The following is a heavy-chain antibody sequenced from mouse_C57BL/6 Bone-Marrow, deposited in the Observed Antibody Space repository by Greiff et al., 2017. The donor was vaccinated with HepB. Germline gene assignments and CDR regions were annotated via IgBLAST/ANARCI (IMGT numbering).Heavy chain of an antibody. CDR3: AWSYDGYYGYAMDY. CDR1: GFNINDYY. Sequence: VQLKQSGAELVKPGASVKLSCTASGFNINDYYMHWVKQRTEQGLEWIGRIDPEDGETKYAPKFQGKATITADTSSNTAYLQHSSLTSEDTAVYYCAWSYDGYYGYAMDYWGQGTSVTGSS. J-gene: IGHJ4*01. D-gene: IGHD2-3*01. V-gene: IGHV14-2*01. CDR2: IDPEDGET.